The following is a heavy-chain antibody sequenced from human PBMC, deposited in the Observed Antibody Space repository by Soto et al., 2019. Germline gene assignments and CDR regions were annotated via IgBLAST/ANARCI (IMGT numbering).Heavy chain of an antibody. J-gene: IGHJ5*02. Sequence: QVQLVQSGSEVKTPGSSVKVSCKTSGGTFSRPTINWVRQAPGQGLEWMGGIIPLFGTTNYAQKFKGRVTISADESTSTAYMELSSLTSEDAAVYYCARAAIHGSSWYFWFDPWGQGTLVTVSS. V-gene: IGHV1-69*01. CDR3: ARAAIHGSSWYFWFDP. CDR1: GGTFSRPT. CDR2: IIPLFGTT. D-gene: IGHD6-13*01.